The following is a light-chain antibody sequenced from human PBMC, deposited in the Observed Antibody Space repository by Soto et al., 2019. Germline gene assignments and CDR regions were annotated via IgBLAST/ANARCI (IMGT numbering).Light chain of an antibody. CDR3: MQSIKLAYT. Sequence: DIVLTQTPLFLSVTPGQPASISCRSTQSLLHSDGKTYFYWFLQKAGQPPQLLIYEVSNRFSGVSDRLSGRGSGTDFTLKISRVEAEDGGIYYCMQSIKLAYTFCQGTKADI. CDR2: EVS. V-gene: IGKV2D-29*01. J-gene: IGKJ2*01. CDR1: QSLLHSDGKTY.